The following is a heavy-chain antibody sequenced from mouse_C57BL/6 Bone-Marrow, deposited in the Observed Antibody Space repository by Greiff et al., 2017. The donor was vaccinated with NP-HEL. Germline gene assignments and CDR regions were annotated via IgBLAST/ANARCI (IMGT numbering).Heavy chain of an antibody. CDR3: ARSLFDY. Sequence: QVQLQQSGAELVRPGTSVKVSCKASGYAFTNYLIEWVKQRPGQGLEWIGVINPGSGGTNYNEKFKGKATLTADKSSSTAYLQLSSLTSEDSAVYFCARSLFDYWGQGTTLTVSS. V-gene: IGHV1-54*01. CDR2: INPGSGGT. J-gene: IGHJ2*01. CDR1: GYAFTNYL.